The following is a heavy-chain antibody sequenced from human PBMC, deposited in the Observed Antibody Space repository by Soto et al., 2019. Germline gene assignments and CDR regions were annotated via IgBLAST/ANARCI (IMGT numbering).Heavy chain of an antibody. V-gene: IGHV1-3*01. Sequence: QVQLVQSGAEVRKPGASVNISCRASGFSFSDNLINWVRQAPGQSLEWMGWINPDNGNTRYSQTIQGRVTISRHSSASIAYVEVIDLTSEDTAVYYCARYILSVGPRANDAFDVCGQGTMVTVSS. CDR3: ARYILSVGPRANDAFDV. CDR2: INPDNGNT. CDR1: GFSFSDNL. D-gene: IGHD2-8*02. J-gene: IGHJ3*01.